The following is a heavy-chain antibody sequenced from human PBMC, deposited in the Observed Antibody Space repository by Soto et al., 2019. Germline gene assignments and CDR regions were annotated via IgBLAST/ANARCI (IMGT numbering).Heavy chain of an antibody. D-gene: IGHD1-1*01. Sequence: QFQLVQSGAEVKKPGASVKVSCKASGYTFSTYGFSWVRQAPGQGVEWMGWIGADNGDTNYAQNFQGRVTMTTATSTTTSYMELRSLTSDDTAVYFCARDWKGAEGFDPWGQGTLVTVSS. J-gene: IGHJ5*02. CDR2: IGADNGDT. V-gene: IGHV1-18*01. CDR3: ARDWKGAEGFDP. CDR1: GYTFSTYG.